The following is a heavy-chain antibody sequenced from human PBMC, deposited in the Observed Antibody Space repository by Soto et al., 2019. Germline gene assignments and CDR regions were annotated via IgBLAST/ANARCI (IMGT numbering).Heavy chain of an antibody. Sequence: SETLSLTCAVYGGSFSGYYWSWIRQPPGKGLEWIGEINHSGSTNYNPSLKSRVTISVDTSKNQFSLKLSSVTAADTAVYYCARSGLRLVGDPRYYYYYYMDVWGKGTTVTVSS. CDR3: ARSGLRLVGDPRYYYYYYMDV. D-gene: IGHD1-26*01. CDR1: GGSFSGYY. V-gene: IGHV4-34*01. J-gene: IGHJ6*03. CDR2: INHSGST.